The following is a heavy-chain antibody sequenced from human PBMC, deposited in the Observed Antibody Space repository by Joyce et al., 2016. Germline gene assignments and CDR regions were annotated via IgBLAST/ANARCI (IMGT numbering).Heavy chain of an antibody. CDR2: ISYDGSNK. CDR3: VKPPHLVGLY. CDR1: GFTFSSYA. V-gene: IGHV3-30*04. Sequence: QVQLVASGGGVVQPGRSLRLSCAASGFTFSSYAMYWVRQGPGKGRECVALISYDGSNKYYADSVKGRFTISRDNSKNTLYLQMNSLRAEDTAVYYCVKPPHLVGLYWGQGTLVTVSS. D-gene: IGHD6-6*01. J-gene: IGHJ4*02.